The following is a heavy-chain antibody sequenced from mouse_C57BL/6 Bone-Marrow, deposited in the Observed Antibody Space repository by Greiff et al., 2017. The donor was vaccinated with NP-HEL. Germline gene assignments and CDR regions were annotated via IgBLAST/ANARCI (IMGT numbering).Heavy chain of an antibody. CDR1: GFTFSSYG. D-gene: IGHD1-1*01. J-gene: IGHJ4*01. Sequence: EVKLMESGGDLVKPGGSLKLSCAASGFTFSSYGMSWVRQTPDKRLEWVATISSGGSYTYYPDSVKGRFTISRDNAKNTLYLQMSSLKSEDTAMYYCARDYYGSYYYAMDYWGQGTSVTVSS. V-gene: IGHV5-6*01. CDR2: ISSGGSYT. CDR3: ARDYYGSYYYAMDY.